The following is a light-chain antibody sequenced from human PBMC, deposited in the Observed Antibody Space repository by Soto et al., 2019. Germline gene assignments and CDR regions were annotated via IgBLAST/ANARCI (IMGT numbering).Light chain of an antibody. CDR2: AAS. V-gene: IGKV1-39*01. CDR1: QTISTH. Sequence: DIQMTQSPSSLSASVRDRVTITCRASQTISTHLNWSQQKPGKAPKLLIYAASTLQSGVPSRFSGSGSGTDFTLTINSLQPEDFATYYCQQSLNIPYTFGQGTKLEIK. J-gene: IGKJ2*01. CDR3: QQSLNIPYT.